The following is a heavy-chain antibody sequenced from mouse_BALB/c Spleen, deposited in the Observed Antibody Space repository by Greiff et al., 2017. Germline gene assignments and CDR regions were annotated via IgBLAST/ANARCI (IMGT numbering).Heavy chain of an antibody. Sequence: EVMVVESGGDLVKPGGSLKLSCAASGFTFSSYGMSWVRQTPDKRLEWVATISSGGSYTYYPDSVKGRFTISRDNAKNTLYLQMSSLKSEDTAMYYCAKGPRLEWGQGTLVTVSA. CDR3: AKGPRLE. V-gene: IGHV5-6*01. J-gene: IGHJ3*01. CDR1: GFTFSSYG. CDR2: ISSGGSYT. D-gene: IGHD1-2*01.